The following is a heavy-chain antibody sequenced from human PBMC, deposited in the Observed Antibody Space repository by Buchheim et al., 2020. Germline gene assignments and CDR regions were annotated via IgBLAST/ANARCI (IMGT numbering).Heavy chain of an antibody. J-gene: IGHJ6*02. Sequence: QVQLVQSGAEVKKPGASVKVSCKASGYTFTGYYMHWVRQAPGQGLEWMGRINPNSGGTNYAQKFQGRVTMTRDTSISTAYMELSRLRSDDTAVYYYARDHRLGSSLSGYYYYGMDVWGQGTT. V-gene: IGHV1-2*06. CDR1: GYTFTGYY. CDR3: ARDHRLGSSLSGYYYYGMDV. D-gene: IGHD6-6*01. CDR2: INPNSGGT.